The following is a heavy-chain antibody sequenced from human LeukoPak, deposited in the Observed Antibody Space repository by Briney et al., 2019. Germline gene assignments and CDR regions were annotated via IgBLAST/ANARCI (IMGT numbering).Heavy chain of an antibody. V-gene: IGHV3-48*01. Sequence: GGSLRLSCAASGLTLSTDWMSWVRQAPGKGLEWVSYISSSSSTIRYADSVKGRFTISRDNAKNSLYLQMNSLRAEDTAVYYCARDVGGRGWFDPWGQGTLVTVSS. CDR1: GLTLSTDW. CDR2: ISSSSSTI. J-gene: IGHJ5*02. D-gene: IGHD3-16*01. CDR3: ARDVGGRGWFDP.